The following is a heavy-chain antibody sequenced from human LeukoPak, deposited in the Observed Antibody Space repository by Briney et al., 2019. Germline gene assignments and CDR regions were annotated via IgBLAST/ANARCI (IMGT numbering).Heavy chain of an antibody. Sequence: GGSLRLSCAASGFTFSSYSMNWVLQAPGKGLEWVSSISSSSSYIYYADSVKGRFTISRDNAKNSLYLQMNSLRAEDTALYYCARDGSGLAVAGYYFDYWGQGTLVTVSS. CDR3: ARDGSGLAVAGYYFDY. V-gene: IGHV3-21*04. J-gene: IGHJ4*02. D-gene: IGHD6-19*01. CDR1: GFTFSSYS. CDR2: ISSSSSYI.